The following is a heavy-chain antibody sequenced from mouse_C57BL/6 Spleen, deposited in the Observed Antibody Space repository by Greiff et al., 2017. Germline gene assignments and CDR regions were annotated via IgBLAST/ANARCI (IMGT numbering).Heavy chain of an antibody. D-gene: IGHD4-1*01. Sequence: QVQLQQPGAELVMPGASVKLSCKASGYTFTSYWMHWVKQRPGQGLEWIGEIVPSDSYTNYNQKFKGKSTLTVDKSSSTAYMQLSSLTSEDSAVYYCGRTLLGGEAMDYWGQGTTVTVSS. CDR1: GYTFTSYW. V-gene: IGHV1-69*01. CDR3: GRTLLGGEAMDY. J-gene: IGHJ4*01. CDR2: IVPSDSYT.